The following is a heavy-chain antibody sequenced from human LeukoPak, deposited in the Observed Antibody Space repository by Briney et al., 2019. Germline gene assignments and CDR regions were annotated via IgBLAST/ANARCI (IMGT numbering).Heavy chain of an antibody. CDR3: AVYGSGSPFDY. J-gene: IGHJ4*02. D-gene: IGHD3-10*01. CDR2: IIPILGIA. CDR1: GGTFSSYA. V-gene: IGHV1-69*04. Sequence: SVKVSCKASGGTFSSYAISWVRQAPGQGLEWMGRIIPILGIANYAQKFQGRVTITADKSTSTAYMELSSLRSEDTAVYYCAVYGSGSPFDYWGQGTLVTVSS.